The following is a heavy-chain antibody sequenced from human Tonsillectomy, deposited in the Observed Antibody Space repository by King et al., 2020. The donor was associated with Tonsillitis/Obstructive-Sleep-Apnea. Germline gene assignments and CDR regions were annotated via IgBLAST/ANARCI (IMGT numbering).Heavy chain of an antibody. V-gene: IGHV3-49*04. D-gene: IGHD3-22*01. Sequence: VQLVESGGGLVQPGRSLRLSCTASGFTFGDYAMSWVRQAPGKGLEWVGFIRSKAYGGTTEYAAFVKGRLTISRDDSKSIAYLQMKSLKTEETDVYYCPRGAIYYDSSGYVGWYYPWGQGRLVTVAS. CDR1: GFTFGDYA. CDR2: IRSKAYGGTT. CDR3: PRGAIYYDSSGYVGWYYP. J-gene: IGHJ5*02.